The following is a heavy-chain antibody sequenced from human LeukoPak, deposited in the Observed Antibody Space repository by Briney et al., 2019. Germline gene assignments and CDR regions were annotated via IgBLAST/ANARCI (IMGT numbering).Heavy chain of an antibody. J-gene: IGHJ5*02. CDR1: GGSISSYY. CDR2: IYYSGST. D-gene: IGHD3-22*01. Sequence: SETLSLTCTVSGGSISSYYWSWIRQPPGKGLEWIGYIYYSGSTNFNPSLKSRVTMSVDTSKNQFSLKLSSVTAADTAVYYCATSGYFNWFDPWGQGTLVTVSS. CDR3: ATSGYFNWFDP. V-gene: IGHV4-59*08.